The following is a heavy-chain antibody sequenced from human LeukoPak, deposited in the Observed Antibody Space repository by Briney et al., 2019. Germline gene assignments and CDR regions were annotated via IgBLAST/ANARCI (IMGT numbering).Heavy chain of an antibody. V-gene: IGHV3-73*01. CDR2: IRSKANSYAT. J-gene: IGHJ4*02. CDR3: TRDRGAYNLYDY. CDR1: GFTFSGSA. D-gene: IGHD1-1*01. Sequence: GGSLRLSCATSGFTFSGSAIHWVRQASGKGLEWVGRIRSKANSYATTDAASVKGRFTISRDDSKNTAYLQMNSLKTEDTAVYHCTRDRGAYNLYDYWGQGTLVTVSS.